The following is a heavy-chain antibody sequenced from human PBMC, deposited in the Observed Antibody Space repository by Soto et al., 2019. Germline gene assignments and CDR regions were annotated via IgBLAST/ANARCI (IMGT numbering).Heavy chain of an antibody. D-gene: IGHD3-22*01. CDR1: GYTFTAYY. Sequence: QVQLVQSGAEVKKPGASVKVSCKASGYTFTAYYIHWVRQAPGQGLEWMGWIDPNSGDTNYAQKFQDWVTMTRDTSISTAYLELSRLTSDDTAVYYCAREGTYVYESSGYYYEKWGQGTLVTVSS. CDR3: AREGTYVYESSGYYYEK. CDR2: IDPNSGDT. V-gene: IGHV1-2*04. J-gene: IGHJ4*02.